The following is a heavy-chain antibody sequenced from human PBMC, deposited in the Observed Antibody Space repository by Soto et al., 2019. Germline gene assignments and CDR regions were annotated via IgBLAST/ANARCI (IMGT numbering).Heavy chain of an antibody. CDR3: TTWDIVLMVYDFHGMDV. V-gene: IGHV3-15*07. CDR2: IKSKTDGGTT. CDR1: GFSFSNAG. J-gene: IGHJ6*02. D-gene: IGHD2-8*01. Sequence: PGGSLRLSCAASGFSFSNAGMNWVRQAPGKGLEWVGRIKSKTDGGTTDYAAPVKGRFTISRDDSKNTLYLQMNSLKTEDTAVYYCTTWDIVLMVYDFHGMDVWGQGTTLTVSS.